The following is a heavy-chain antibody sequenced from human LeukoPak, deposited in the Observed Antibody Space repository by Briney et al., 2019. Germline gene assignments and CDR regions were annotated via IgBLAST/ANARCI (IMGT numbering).Heavy chain of an antibody. J-gene: IGHJ4*02. CDR3: ARVYPSRGRKYGDYVYFDY. Sequence: PGGSLRLSCAASGFTFSSYEMYWVRQAPGKGLEWVGNIYHSGSTYYNPSLKSRVTISVDTSKNQFSLKLTSVTAADTAVYYCARVYPSRGRKYGDYVYFDYWGQGTLVTVSS. V-gene: IGHV4-38-2*01. CDR2: IYHSGST. CDR1: GFTFSSYE. D-gene: IGHD4-17*01.